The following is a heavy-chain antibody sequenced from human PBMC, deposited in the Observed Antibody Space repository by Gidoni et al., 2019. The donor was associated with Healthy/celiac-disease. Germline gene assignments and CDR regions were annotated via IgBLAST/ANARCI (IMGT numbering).Heavy chain of an antibody. CDR3: ARIYCGGDCYSSYYYYYGMDV. CDR1: GYTFTSYD. CDR2: MNPNSGNT. V-gene: IGHV1-8*01. D-gene: IGHD2-21*02. J-gene: IGHJ6*02. Sequence: QVQLVQSGAEVKKPGASVKVSCKASGYTFTSYDINWVRQATGQGLEWMGWMNPNSGNTGYAQKFQGRVTMTRNTSISTAYMELSSLRSEDTAVYYCARIYCGGDCYSSYYYYYGMDVWGQGTTVTVSS.